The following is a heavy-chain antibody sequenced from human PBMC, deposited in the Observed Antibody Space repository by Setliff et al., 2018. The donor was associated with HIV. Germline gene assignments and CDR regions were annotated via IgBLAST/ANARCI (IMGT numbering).Heavy chain of an antibody. D-gene: IGHD3-16*01. CDR3: VRGGGALDY. Sequence: GGSLRLSCAVSGFTFSGYWMSWVRQAPGKGLEWLANIKLDGSDKYYVDSVKGRFTISRDNAKNSLYLQMNSLRAEDTAVYCCVRGGGALDYWGQGTLVTVSS. V-gene: IGHV3-7*03. CDR2: IKLDGSDK. J-gene: IGHJ4*02. CDR1: GFTFSGYW.